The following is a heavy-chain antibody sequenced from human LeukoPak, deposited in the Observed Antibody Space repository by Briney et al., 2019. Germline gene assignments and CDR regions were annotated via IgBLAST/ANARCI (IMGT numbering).Heavy chain of an antibody. D-gene: IGHD6-13*01. Sequence: GASVKVSCKASGYTFTRNAISWIRQAPGQGLEWMGWISAYNGNTKYAQKVQGRVTMTEDTSTDTAYMELSSLRSEDTAVYYCATDTIFGVWAAGTSRYFQHWGQGTLVTVS. J-gene: IGHJ1*01. CDR2: ISAYNGNT. CDR3: ATDTIFGVWAAGTSRYFQH. CDR1: GYTFTRNA. V-gene: IGHV1-18*04.